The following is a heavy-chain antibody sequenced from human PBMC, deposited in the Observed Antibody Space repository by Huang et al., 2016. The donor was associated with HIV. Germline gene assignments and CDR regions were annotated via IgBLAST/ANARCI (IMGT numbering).Heavy chain of an antibody. Sequence: EVQLVDSGGGLVKPGGSLRLSCAASGFRLDSFNMFWVRQPPAKGVQLVAYISPSSSFREYADSVKGRFSISRDNAKNSLYLQMNSLRGEDTAVYYCVKDRGQQLSPFDSWGQGTLVTVSS. V-gene: IGHV3-21*01. CDR2: ISPSSSFR. D-gene: IGHD6-13*01. CDR1: GFRLDSFN. CDR3: VKDRGQQLSPFDS. J-gene: IGHJ4*02.